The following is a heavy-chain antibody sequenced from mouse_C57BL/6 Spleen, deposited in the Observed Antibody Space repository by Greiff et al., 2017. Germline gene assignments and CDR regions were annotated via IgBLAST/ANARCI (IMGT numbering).Heavy chain of an antibody. Sequence: EVQLVESGAGLVKPGGSLTLSCAASGFSFSSYAMSWVRQSPEKRLEWVAYISSGGDYIYYADTVKGRFTISSDNARNTLYLQMSSLKSEDTAMYYCTRGGGTIDYWGQGTTLTVSS. V-gene: IGHV5-9-1*02. CDR2: ISSGGDYI. CDR3: TRGGGTIDY. D-gene: IGHD3-3*01. CDR1: GFSFSSYA. J-gene: IGHJ2*01.